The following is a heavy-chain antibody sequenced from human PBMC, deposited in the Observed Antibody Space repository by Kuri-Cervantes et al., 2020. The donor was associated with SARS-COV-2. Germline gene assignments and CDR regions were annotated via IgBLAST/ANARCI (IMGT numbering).Heavy chain of an antibody. CDR1: GGSISSSSYY. CDR2: IYYSGST. J-gene: IGHJ5*02. CDR3: ARRVPDDYGDYRFDP. V-gene: IGHV4-39*01. Sequence: SETLSLTCTVSGGSISSSSYYWGWIRQPPGKGLEWIGSIYYSGSTYYNPSLKSRITISVDTSKNQFSLKLSSVTAADTAVYYCARRVPDDYGDYRFDPWGQGTLVTVSS. D-gene: IGHD4-17*01.